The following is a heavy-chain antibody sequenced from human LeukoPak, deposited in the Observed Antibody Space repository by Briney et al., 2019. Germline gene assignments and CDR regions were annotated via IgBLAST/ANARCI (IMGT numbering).Heavy chain of an antibody. V-gene: IGHV4-59*12. CDR3: ARSHYYGSGSYYFSYYGMDV. CDR2: IFYSGQT. J-gene: IGHJ6*02. D-gene: IGHD3-10*01. CDR1: GGSLSSYY. Sequence: SETLSLTCSVSGGSLSSYYWIWTRQPPGKGLEYIGYIFYSGQTNYNPSLKSRVTISVDTSKNQFSLKLSSVTAADTAVYYCARSHYYGSGSYYFSYYGMDVWGQGTTVTVSS.